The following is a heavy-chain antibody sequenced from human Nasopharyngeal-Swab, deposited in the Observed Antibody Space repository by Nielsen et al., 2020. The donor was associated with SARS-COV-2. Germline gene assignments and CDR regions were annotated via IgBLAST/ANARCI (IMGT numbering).Heavy chain of an antibody. CDR3: ARLFSSSWYYYYGMDV. CDR2: IYYSGST. Sequence: SETLSLTCTVSGGSISSSSYYWGWIRQPPGKGLEWIGSIYYSGSTYYNPSLKSRVTISVDTSKNQFSLKLNSVTAADTAVYYCARLFSSSWYYYYGMDVWGQGTTVTVSS. V-gene: IGHV4-39*01. CDR1: GGSISSSSYY. J-gene: IGHJ6*02. D-gene: IGHD6-13*01.